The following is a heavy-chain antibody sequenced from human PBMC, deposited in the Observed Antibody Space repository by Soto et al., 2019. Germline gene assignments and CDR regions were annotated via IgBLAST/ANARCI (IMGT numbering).Heavy chain of an antibody. CDR2: ISYDGSDN. Sequence: QVQLVESGGGVVQPGRSLRLSCAAAGFTFSSYGMHWVRQGPGKGLEWVAMISYDGSDNYYADSVKGRFTISRDNSKNTMFQPMNALTDSDTALYYCAKDNPAVDYWGQGALVTVSS. V-gene: IGHV3-30*18. CDR1: GFTFSSYG. J-gene: IGHJ4*02. CDR3: AKDNPAVDY.